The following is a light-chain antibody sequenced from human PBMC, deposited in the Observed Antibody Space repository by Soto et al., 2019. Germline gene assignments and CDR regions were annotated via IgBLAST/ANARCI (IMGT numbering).Light chain of an antibody. V-gene: IGLV2-23*01. Sequence: QSALTQPASVSGSPGQSITISCTGTSSDVGRYNLVSWYQQHPGKAPKLIIYEGNKRLSGLSYRFSGSKSGNTASLTISGLQPEDEADYYCCSYAGTTTFVLFGGGTKLTVL. J-gene: IGLJ2*01. CDR3: CSYAGTTTFVL. CDR1: SSDVGRYNL. CDR2: EGN.